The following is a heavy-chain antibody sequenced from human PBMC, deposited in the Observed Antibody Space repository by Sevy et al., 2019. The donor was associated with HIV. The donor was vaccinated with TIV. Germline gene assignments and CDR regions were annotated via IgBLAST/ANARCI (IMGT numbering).Heavy chain of an antibody. CDR2: ISGSGDDT. V-gene: IGHV3-23*01. CDR1: GFTFSGYA. D-gene: IGHD3-22*01. J-gene: IGHJ4*02. Sequence: GGSLRLSCTASGFTFSGYAMTWVRQAPGKGLEWVSTISGSGDDTYYAGSVKGRFTISRDNSKNTLYLQMNTLRAEDTAVYFCAKAYYYDSRGYYSNWGQGTLVTVSS. CDR3: AKAYYYDSRGYYSN.